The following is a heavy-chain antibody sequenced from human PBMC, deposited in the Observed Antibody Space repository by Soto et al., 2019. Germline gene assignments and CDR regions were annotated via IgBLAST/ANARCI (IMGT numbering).Heavy chain of an antibody. CDR1: GFTFSSYW. CDR3: ARNPMGRNWFDP. J-gene: IGHJ5*02. CDR2: INNDGSST. V-gene: IGHV3-74*01. Sequence: EVQLVESGGGLVQPGGSLRLSCAASGFTFSSYWMHWVRQAPGKGLVWVSRINNDGSSTNYADSVKGRFTISRDNAKNTLYLQMNSLRAEDTAVYYCARNPMGRNWFDPWGQGTLVTVSS.